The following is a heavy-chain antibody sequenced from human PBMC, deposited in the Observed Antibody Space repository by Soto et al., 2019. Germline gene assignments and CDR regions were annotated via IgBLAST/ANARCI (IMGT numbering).Heavy chain of an antibody. V-gene: IGHV3-23*01. CDR2: ISGSGGTT. J-gene: IGHJ4*02. CDR3: AKDSIGLGDYVLYS. Sequence: LRLSCAASGFTFSNYAMCWVRQAPGKGLEWVSTISGSGGTTYYADSVKGRLTISRDNSKNTLYLQMNSLTTGDTAIYYCAKDSIGLGDYVLYSWGQGTLVTGSS. CDR1: GFTFSNYA. D-gene: IGHD4-17*01.